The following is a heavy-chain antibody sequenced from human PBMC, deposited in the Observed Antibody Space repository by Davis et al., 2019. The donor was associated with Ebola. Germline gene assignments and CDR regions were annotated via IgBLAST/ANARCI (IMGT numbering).Heavy chain of an antibody. Sequence: GGSLRLSCAASGFTFSSYAMSWVRQAPGKGLEWVSRISAIGGDTYYADSVKGRFTISRDNAKNSLYLQMNSLRAEDTAVYYCLYGMDVWGQGTTVTVSS. V-gene: IGHV3-23*01. J-gene: IGHJ6*02. CDR3: LYGMDV. CDR1: GFTFSSYA. CDR2: ISAIGGDT.